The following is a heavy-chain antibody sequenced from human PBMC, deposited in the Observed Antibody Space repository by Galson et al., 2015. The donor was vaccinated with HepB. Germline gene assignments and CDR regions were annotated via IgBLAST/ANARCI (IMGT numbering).Heavy chain of an antibody. J-gene: IGHJ4*02. CDR2: TNHRGNT. CDR3: ARGHTAGYDYVWGRREKLAAHWDY. V-gene: IGHV4-34*01. D-gene: IGHD3-16*01. CDR1: GGSFSGHY. Sequence: ETLSLTCTVYGGSFSGHYWTWIRQPPGKGLEWIGNTNHRGNTNYNPSLKSRVIISADSSKNQFSLKLTSVTAADMAVYYCARGHTAGYDYVWGRREKLAAHWDYWGQGTLLTVSS.